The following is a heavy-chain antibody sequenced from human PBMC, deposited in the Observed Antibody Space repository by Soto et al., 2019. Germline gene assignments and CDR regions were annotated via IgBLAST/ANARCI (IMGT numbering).Heavy chain of an antibody. J-gene: IGHJ3*02. D-gene: IGHD4-17*01. CDR2: IIPNYEAA. CDR1: GGSFNNYV. Sequence: QVQLVQSGAEVRKPGSSVQVSCEASGGSFNNYVISWLRQAPGQGLEWMGGIIPNYEAANYAQKFRGRLTINADEATNTAYMELNSLRPEDTATYYCARYWNAGTLYGAFDIWGQGTTVIVS. V-gene: IGHV1-69*01. CDR3: ARYWNAGTLYGAFDI.